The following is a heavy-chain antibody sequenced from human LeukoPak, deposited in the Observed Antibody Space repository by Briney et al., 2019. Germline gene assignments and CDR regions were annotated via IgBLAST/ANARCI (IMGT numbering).Heavy chain of an antibody. CDR2: IIPIFGTA. CDR3: ARGGSGWCEDF. J-gene: IGHJ4*02. D-gene: IGHD6-19*01. CDR1: GGTFSSYA. Sequence: ASVKVSCKASGGTFSSYAISWVRQAPGQGLEWMGGIIPIFGTANYAQKLQGRVTMTTDTSTNTAYMELRSLTSDDTAVYYCARGGSGWCEDFWGLGTLVTVSS. V-gene: IGHV1-69*05.